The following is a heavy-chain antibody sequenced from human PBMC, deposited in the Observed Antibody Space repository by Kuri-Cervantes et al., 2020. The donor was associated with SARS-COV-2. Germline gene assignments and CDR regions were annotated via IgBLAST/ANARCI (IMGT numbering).Heavy chain of an antibody. CDR2: ISYDGTNK. J-gene: IGHJ4*01. V-gene: IGHV3-30-3*01. CDR1: GFKFFTYA. CDR3: ARAIGRNSEIDF. D-gene: IGHD4-23*01. Sequence: GESLKISCGASGFKFFTYALHWVRQVPGKGLDWAAVISYDGTNKYYADAVKGRFTISRDNSKNTLYLQMDSLRAEDTALYYCARAIGRNSEIDFWGHGTLVTVSS.